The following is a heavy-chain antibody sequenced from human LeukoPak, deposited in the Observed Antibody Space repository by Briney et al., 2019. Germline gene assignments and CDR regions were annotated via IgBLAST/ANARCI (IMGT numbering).Heavy chain of an antibody. CDR1: GGTFSSYA. CDR3: ARVSDYAEVNWFDP. Sequence: ASVTVSCKASGGTFSSYAISWVRQAPGQGLEWMGGIIPIFGTANYAQKFQGRVTITADESTSTAYMELSSLRSEDTAVYYCARVSDYAEVNWFDPWGQGTLVTVSS. D-gene: IGHD4-17*01. J-gene: IGHJ5*02. V-gene: IGHV1-69*13. CDR2: IIPIFGTA.